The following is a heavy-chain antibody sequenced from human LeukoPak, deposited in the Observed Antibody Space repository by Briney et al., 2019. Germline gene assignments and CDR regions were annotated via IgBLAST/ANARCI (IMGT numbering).Heavy chain of an antibody. CDR2: IKPDGSEK. J-gene: IGHJ6*03. V-gene: IGHV3-7*01. CDR3: ARDMRGWFGYMDV. Sequence: PGGSLRLSCAASGFTFSSYWMSWVRQAPGKGLEWVANIKPDGSEKDYVDSVKGRFTISRDNAKNSLYLQMNNPRAEDTAVYYCARDMRGWFGYMDVWGKGTTVTISS. CDR1: GFTFSSYW. D-gene: IGHD3-10*01.